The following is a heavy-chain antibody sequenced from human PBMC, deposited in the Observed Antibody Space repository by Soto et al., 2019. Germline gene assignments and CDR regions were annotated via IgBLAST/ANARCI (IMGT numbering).Heavy chain of an antibody. V-gene: IGHV3-33*01. J-gene: IGHJ6*03. CDR3: ARESSGDQYYYYYYMDV. Sequence: GGSLRLSCAASGFTFSSYGMHWVRQAPGKGLEWVAVIWYDGSNKYYADSVKGRFTISRDNSKNTLYLQMNSLRAEDTAVYYCARESSGDQYYYYYYMDVWGKGTTVTVSS. CDR1: GFTFSSYG. D-gene: IGHD4-17*01. CDR2: IWYDGSNK.